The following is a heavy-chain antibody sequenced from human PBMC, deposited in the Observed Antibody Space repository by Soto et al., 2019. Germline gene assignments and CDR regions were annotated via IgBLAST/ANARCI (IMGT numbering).Heavy chain of an antibody. D-gene: IGHD3-3*02. CDR3: ARYSRPSVASSTTAEFDY. CDR2: IVPIFGKA. J-gene: IGHJ4*02. V-gene: IGHV1-69*06. Sequence: QVQLVQSGAEVKKPGSSVKVSCKVSGGTFNSYAISWVRQAPGQGLEWMGGIVPIFGKANYAQKFQGRVTITEDRSTSTAYMEWTRLTSEDTAVYDCARYSRPSVASSTTAEFDYWGQGTLVTVSS. CDR1: GGTFNSYA.